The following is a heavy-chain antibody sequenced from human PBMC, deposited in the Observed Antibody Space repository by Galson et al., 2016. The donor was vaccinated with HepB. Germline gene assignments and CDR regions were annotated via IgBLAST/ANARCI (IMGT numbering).Heavy chain of an antibody. D-gene: IGHD3-22*01. Sequence: SLRLSCAASGFTFSDYYMNWIRQAPGKGLGWISYISSISRSIYYADSVKGRFTISRDNAKNSLYLQMNSLRAEDTAVYYCARASYYYDSSGSVSNYYYYYGLDVWGQGTTVTVSS. V-gene: IGHV3-11*01. J-gene: IGHJ6*02. CDR1: GFTFSDYY. CDR3: ARASYYYDSSGSVSNYYYYYGLDV. CDR2: ISSISRSI.